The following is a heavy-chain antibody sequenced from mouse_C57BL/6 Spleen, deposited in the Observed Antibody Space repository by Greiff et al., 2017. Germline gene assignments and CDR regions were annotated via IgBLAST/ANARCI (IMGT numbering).Heavy chain of an antibody. D-gene: IGHD2-5*01. Sequence: EVQLQQSGPELVKPGASVKIPCKASGYTFTDYNMDWVKQSHGKSLEWIGAITPNNGGTTYNQKFKGKATLTVDKSSSTAYMELRSLTSEDTAVYYCARVDYSNPFAYWGQGTLVTVSA. V-gene: IGHV1-18*01. CDR1: GYTFTDYN. CDR2: ITPNNGGT. CDR3: ARVDYSNPFAY. J-gene: IGHJ3*01.